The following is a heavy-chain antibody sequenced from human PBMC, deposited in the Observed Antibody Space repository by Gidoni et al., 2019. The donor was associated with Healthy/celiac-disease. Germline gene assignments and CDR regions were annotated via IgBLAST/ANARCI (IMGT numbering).Heavy chain of an antibody. Sequence: EVPLVQSGAEVKKPGESLKISCKGSGYSFTSYWIGWVRQMPGKGLEWMGIIYPGDSDTRYSPSFQGQVTISADKSISTAYLQWSSLKASDTAMYYCARSSIAVAGSDAFDIWGQGTMVTVSS. CDR2: IYPGDSDT. J-gene: IGHJ3*02. CDR3: ARSSIAVAGSDAFDI. V-gene: IGHV5-51*01. CDR1: GYSFTSYW. D-gene: IGHD6-19*01.